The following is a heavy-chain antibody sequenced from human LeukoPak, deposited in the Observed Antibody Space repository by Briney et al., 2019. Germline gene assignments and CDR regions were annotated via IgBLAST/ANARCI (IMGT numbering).Heavy chain of an antibody. CDR2: IYYSGRT. D-gene: IGHD3-10*02. Sequence: TSETLSLTCTVSGGSISSYFWTWIRQPPGKGLEWIGYIYYSGRTNYNPSLKSRVTISVNTSKNQFSLKLSSVTAADTAVYYCARSKYGGPDYWGQGTLVTVSS. V-gene: IGHV4-59*01. J-gene: IGHJ4*02. CDR1: GGSISSYF. CDR3: ARSKYGGPDY.